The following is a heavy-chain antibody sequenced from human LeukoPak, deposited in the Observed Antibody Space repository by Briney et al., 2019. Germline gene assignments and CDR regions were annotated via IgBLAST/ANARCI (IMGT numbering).Heavy chain of an antibody. J-gene: IGHJ4*02. CDR1: GYTFTGYY. CDR3: ARTYYDILTGNEGYFDY. Sequence: ASVKVSCKASGYTFTGYYMHWVRQATGQGLEWMGWMNPNSGNTGYAQKFQGRVTMTRNTSISTAYMELSSLRSEDTAVYYCARTYYDILTGNEGYFDYWGQGTLVTVSS. CDR2: MNPNSGNT. V-gene: IGHV1-8*02. D-gene: IGHD3-9*01.